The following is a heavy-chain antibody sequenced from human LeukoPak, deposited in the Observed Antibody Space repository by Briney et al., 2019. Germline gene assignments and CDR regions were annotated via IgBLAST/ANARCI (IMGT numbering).Heavy chain of an antibody. V-gene: IGHV3-48*03. CDR2: ISSSGSTI. J-gene: IGHJ6*02. CDR1: GFTFSSYE. Sequence: GGSLRLSCAASGFTFSSYEINWIRQAPGKGLEWVSYISSSGSTIHYADSVKGRFTISRDNAKNSLYLQMNGLRAEDTAVYYWARDRTPYYDNSGQLYYYYGMDVWGQGTTVTVSS. D-gene: IGHD3-22*01. CDR3: ARDRTPYYDNSGQLYYYYGMDV.